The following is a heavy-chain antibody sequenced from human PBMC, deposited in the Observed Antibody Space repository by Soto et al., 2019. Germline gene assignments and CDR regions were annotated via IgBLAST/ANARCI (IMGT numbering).Heavy chain of an antibody. Sequence: SETLSLTCAVYGGSFSGYYWGWIRQAPGKGLDYIGSMYHSGSTDYNPSLKSRVTISVDTSKNQFSLRLSSVTAADTAVYYCARVADYDVWSGYYKPYYFDYWGQGTLVTVSS. CDR2: MYHSGST. CDR1: GGSFSGYY. D-gene: IGHD3-3*01. J-gene: IGHJ4*02. V-gene: IGHV4-38-2*01. CDR3: ARVADYDVWSGYYKPYYFDY.